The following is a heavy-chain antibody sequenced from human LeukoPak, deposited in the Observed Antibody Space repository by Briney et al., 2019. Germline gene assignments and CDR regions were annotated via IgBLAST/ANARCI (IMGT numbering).Heavy chain of an antibody. D-gene: IGHD3-10*01. V-gene: IGHV6-1*01. CDR3: ARADLDYDGSNGYFDL. CDR2: TYYRSKWYN. Sequence: SQTLSLTCAISGDSVSGNSAAWNWIRQSPSRGLEWLGRTYYRSKWYNDYAVSVKSRITINPDTSKTQFSLQLNSVTPEDTAVYYCARADLDYDGSNGYFDLWGRGTLVTVSS. J-gene: IGHJ2*01. CDR1: GDSVSGNSAA.